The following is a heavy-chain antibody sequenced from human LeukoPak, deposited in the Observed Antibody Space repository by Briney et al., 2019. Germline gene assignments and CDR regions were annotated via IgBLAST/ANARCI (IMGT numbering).Heavy chain of an antibody. J-gene: IGHJ6*02. Sequence: SETLSLTCAVSSGSISSSYWWSWVRQPPGKGLEWIGEIYHSGSTNYNPSLKGRVTISIDKSKNQFSLRLSSVTAADTAVYYCARGFRERRGITGPHGMDVWGQGTTVTVSS. CDR3: ARGFRERRGITGPHGMDV. CDR1: SGSISSSYW. D-gene: IGHD1-20*01. CDR2: IYHSGST. V-gene: IGHV4-4*02.